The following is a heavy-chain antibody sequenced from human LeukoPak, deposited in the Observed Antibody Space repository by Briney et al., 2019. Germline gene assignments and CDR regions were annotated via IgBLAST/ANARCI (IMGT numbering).Heavy chain of an antibody. Sequence: PGGSLRLSCAASGFTASSNYMSWVRQAPGKGLEWVSVIYSDDRTYYADSVKGRFTISRHTSKKTLYLQMNSLRAEDTAVYYCARELMAKRRAFDIWGQETVVTVSS. CDR3: ARELMAKRRAFDI. CDR2: IYSDDRT. J-gene: IGHJ3*02. D-gene: IGHD2-8*01. CDR1: GFTASSNY. V-gene: IGHV3-53*04.